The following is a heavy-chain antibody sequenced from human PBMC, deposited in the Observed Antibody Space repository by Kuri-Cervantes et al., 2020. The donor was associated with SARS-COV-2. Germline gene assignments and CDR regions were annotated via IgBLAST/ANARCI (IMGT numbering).Heavy chain of an antibody. Sequence: SETLSLTCAVYGGSFSGYYWSWIRQPPGKGLEWIGEINHSGSTSYNPSLKSRVTISVDTSKNQFSLKMRSVTAADTAVYYCARGVGSPRRRSSYGYRPYHWFDPWGQGTLVTVSS. V-gene: IGHV4-34*01. J-gene: IGHJ5*02. D-gene: IGHD5-18*01. CDR2: INHSGST. CDR3: ARGVGSPRRRSSYGYRPYHWFDP. CDR1: GGSFSGYY.